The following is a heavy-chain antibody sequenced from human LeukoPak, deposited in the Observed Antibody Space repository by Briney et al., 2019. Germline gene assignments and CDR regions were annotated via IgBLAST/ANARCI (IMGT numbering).Heavy chain of an antibody. CDR2: INPNSGGT. CDR3: ARDRGVPAATIDY. D-gene: IGHD2-2*01. Sequence: ASVKVSCKASGYTFTGYYMHWVRQAPGQGLEWMGWINPNSGGTNYAQKFQGRVTMTRDTSISTAYMELSRLRSDDTAVYYCARDRGVPAATIDYWGQGTLVTVPS. V-gene: IGHV1-2*02. J-gene: IGHJ4*02. CDR1: GYTFTGYY.